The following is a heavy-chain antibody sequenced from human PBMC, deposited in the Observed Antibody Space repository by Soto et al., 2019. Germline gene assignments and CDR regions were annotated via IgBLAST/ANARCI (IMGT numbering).Heavy chain of an antibody. CDR2: FDPEDGET. CDR1: GYTLTELS. D-gene: IGHD3-22*01. CDR3: ATEALGDDYDSSGYLVY. J-gene: IGHJ4*02. V-gene: IGHV1-24*01. Sequence: ASVKVSCKVSGYTLTELSMHWVRQAPGKGLEWMGGFDPEDGETIYAQKFQGRVTMTEDTSTDTAYMELSSLRSEDTAVYYCATEALGDDYDSSGYLVYWGQGTLVTVSS.